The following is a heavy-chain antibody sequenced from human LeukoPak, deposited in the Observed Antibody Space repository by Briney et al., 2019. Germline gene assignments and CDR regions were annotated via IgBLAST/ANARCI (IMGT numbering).Heavy chain of an antibody. CDR1: GLTFSRYW. CDR2: IKQDGTEK. V-gene: IGHV3-7*01. D-gene: IGHD6-13*01. CDR3: ATTGHSSGWYPDDN. Sequence: GGSLRLSCAASGLTFSRYWMSWVRQAPGKGLEWVANIKQDGTEKYYVDSVKGRFTISRDNAKNSLYLQMNSLRAEDTAVYYCATTGHSSGWYPDDNWGQGILVTVSS. J-gene: IGHJ4*02.